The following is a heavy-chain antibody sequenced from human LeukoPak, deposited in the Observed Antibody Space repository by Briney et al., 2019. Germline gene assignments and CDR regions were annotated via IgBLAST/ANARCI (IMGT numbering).Heavy chain of an antibody. J-gene: IGHJ4*02. CDR3: ARNSGKLDY. CDR1: GGSISSYY. Sequence: PSETLCLTCTVSGGSISSYYWSWIRQPPGKGLEWIGYIYYSGSTNYNPSLKSRVTISVDTSKNQFSLKLSSVTAADTAVYYCARNSGKLDYWGQGTLVTVSS. CDR2: IYYSGST. V-gene: IGHV4-59*01. D-gene: IGHD1-1*01.